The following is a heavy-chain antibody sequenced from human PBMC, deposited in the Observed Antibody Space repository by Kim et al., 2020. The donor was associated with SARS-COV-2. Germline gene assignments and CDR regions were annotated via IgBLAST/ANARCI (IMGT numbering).Heavy chain of an antibody. J-gene: IGHJ6*02. D-gene: IGHD2-15*01. CDR1: GFSSSNYY. V-gene: IGHV3-74*01. Sequence: GSLRLSCAASGFSSSNYYVNWVRQPPGKGLEWVSRISNDGGVTHYADSVRGRFTMSRDSAENTVYLQMNSLSAEDTAVYFCARGIFRDGFDVWGRGTTVTVS. CDR2: ISNDGGVT. CDR3: ARGIFRDGFDV.